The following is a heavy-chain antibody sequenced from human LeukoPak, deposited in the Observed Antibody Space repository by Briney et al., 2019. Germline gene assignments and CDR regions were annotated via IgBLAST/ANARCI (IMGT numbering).Heavy chain of an antibody. D-gene: IGHD5-24*01. CDR2: IKQDGSEK. CDR1: GFTFSSYW. CDR3: ARMIRDGYRRAQASDY. Sequence: PGGSLRLSCAASGFTFSSYWMSWVRQAPGKGLEWVANIKQDGSEKYYVDSVKGRFTISGDNAKNSLYLQMNSLRAEDTAVYYCARMIRDGYRRAQASDYWGQGALVTVSS. V-gene: IGHV3-7*01. J-gene: IGHJ4*02.